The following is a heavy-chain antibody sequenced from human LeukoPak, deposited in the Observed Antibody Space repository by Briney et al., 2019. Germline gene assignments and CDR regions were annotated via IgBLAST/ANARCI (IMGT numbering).Heavy chain of an antibody. CDR3: ARVGLPGMPYYYYYMDV. V-gene: IGHV1-8*03. Sequence: ASVKVSCKASGYTFTSYDINWVRQATGQGLEWMGWMNPNSGNTGYAQKFQGRVTITRNTSISTAYMELSSLRSEDTAVYYCARVGLPGMPYYYYYMDVWGKGTTVTVSS. D-gene: IGHD3-10*01. J-gene: IGHJ6*03. CDR2: MNPNSGNT. CDR1: GYTFTSYD.